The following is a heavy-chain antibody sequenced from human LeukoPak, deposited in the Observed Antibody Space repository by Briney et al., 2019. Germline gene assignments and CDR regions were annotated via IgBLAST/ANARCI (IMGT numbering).Heavy chain of an antibody. CDR3: TRRVDSSCYYGIDY. D-gene: IGHD3-22*01. J-gene: IGHJ4*02. CDR2: IRSKANSYAT. Sequence: GGSLRLSCAASGFTFSGSAMHWVRQASGKGLEWVGRIRSKANSYATAYAASVKGRFTISRDDSKNTAYLQMNSLKAEDTAVYYCTRRVDSSCYYGIDYWGQGTLVTVSS. CDR1: GFTFSGSA. V-gene: IGHV3-73*01.